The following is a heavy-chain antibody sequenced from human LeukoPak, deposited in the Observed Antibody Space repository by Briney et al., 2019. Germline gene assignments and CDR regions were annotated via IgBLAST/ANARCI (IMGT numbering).Heavy chain of an antibody. CDR2: IYHSGST. J-gene: IGHJ4*02. CDR1: GGSISSSNW. CDR3: ARDRAYSSGWSSPAYFGY. V-gene: IGHV4-4*02. D-gene: IGHD6-19*01. Sequence: PSGTLSLTCAVSGGSISSSNWWSWVRQPPGKGLEWIGEIYHSGSTNYNPSLKSRVTISVDKSKNQFSLKLSSVTAADTAVYYCARDRAYSSGWSSPAYFGYWGQGTLVTVSS.